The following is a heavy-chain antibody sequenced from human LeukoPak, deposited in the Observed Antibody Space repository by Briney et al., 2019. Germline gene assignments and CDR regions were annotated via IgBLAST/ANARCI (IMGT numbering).Heavy chain of an antibody. J-gene: IGHJ5*02. CDR3: ARESTVWNWFDP. V-gene: IGHV4-4*07. CDR1: GGSISSYY. Sequence: SETLSLTCTVSGGSISSYYWSWIRQPAGKGLEWMGRIYTSGSTNYNPSLRSRVTMSVDTSKNQFSLKLSSVTAADTAVYYCARESTVWNWFDPWGQGTLVTVSS. D-gene: IGHD4-11*01. CDR2: IYTSGST.